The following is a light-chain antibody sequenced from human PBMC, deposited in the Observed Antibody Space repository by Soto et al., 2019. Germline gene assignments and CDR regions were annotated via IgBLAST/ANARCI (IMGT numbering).Light chain of an antibody. CDR1: QSIDSF. J-gene: IGKJ3*01. CDR3: QQSYSTLLVT. V-gene: IGKV1-39*01. CDR2: AAS. Sequence: DIQMTQSPSSLSASVGDRVTITCRANQSIDSFLNWYQQKPGEAPNLLIYAASSLQSGVPSRFSGSGSGTDFTLTISSLQPEDFANYYCQQSYSTLLVTFGPGTKVDIK.